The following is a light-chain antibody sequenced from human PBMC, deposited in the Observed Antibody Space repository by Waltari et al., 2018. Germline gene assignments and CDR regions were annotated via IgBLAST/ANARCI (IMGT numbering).Light chain of an antibody. Sequence: SYVLTQPPSVSVAPGQTAKITCGGNNIGSKNVHWYQQKPGQAPVLVVYDDNDRPSGIPERFSGSNSGNTATLTISRVEAGDEADYYCQIWDTTTDSVVFGGGTKVTAL. V-gene: IGLV3-21*02. CDR3: QIWDTTTDSVV. CDR1: NIGSKN. J-gene: IGLJ2*01. CDR2: DDN.